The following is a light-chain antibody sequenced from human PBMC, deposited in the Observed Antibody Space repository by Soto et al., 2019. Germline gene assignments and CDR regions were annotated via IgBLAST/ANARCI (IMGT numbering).Light chain of an antibody. J-gene: IGKJ2*01. Sequence: EIVLLQSPDTLPLSPGERVTLSCRASQSVRSNHLAWYQQKPGQAPGPLMFGASIRATGIPDRFSGSGSGTDFTLTISRLEPEDFGVYYCQQYGSSPYTFGQGTKLEIK. CDR1: QSVRSNH. CDR3: QQYGSSPYT. V-gene: IGKV3-20*01. CDR2: GAS.